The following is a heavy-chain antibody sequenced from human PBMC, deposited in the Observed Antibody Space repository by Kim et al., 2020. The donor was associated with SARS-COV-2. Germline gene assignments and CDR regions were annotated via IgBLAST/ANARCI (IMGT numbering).Heavy chain of an antibody. V-gene: IGHV3-11*05. D-gene: IGHD6-13*01. CDR3: ARDLRIPAGGFDY. Sequence: ADSVKGRFTISRDNAKNSLYLQMNSLRAEDTAVYYCARDLRIPAGGFDYWGQGTLVTVSS. J-gene: IGHJ4*01.